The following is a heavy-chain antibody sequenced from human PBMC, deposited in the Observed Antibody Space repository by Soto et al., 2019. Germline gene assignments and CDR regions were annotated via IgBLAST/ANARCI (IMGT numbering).Heavy chain of an antibody. J-gene: IGHJ5*02. D-gene: IGHD2-2*02. CDR3: ARVRIVVVPAAICWFDP. CDR2: INHSGST. CDR1: GGSFSGYY. Sequence: SETLSLTCAVYGGSFSGYYWSWIRQPPGKGLEWIGEINHSGSTNYNPSLKSRVTISVDTSKNQFSLKLSSVTAADTAVYYCARVRIVVVPAAICWFDPWCQGTLVTVSS. V-gene: IGHV4-34*01.